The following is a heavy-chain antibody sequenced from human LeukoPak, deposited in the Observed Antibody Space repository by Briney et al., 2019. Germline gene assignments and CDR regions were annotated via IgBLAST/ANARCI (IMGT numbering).Heavy chain of an antibody. J-gene: IGHJ4*02. CDR3: ARGSYGSGT. CDR2: VYTSGSA. CDR1: GGSVRSGNYY. Sequence: PSETLSLTCTVSGGSVRSGNYYWSWIRQPAGKGLEWFGRVYTSGSADYNPSLKSRVTISLDTSKNQFSLTLTSVTAADTAVYYCARGSYGSGTWGQGTLVTVSS. V-gene: IGHV4-61*02. D-gene: IGHD3-10*01.